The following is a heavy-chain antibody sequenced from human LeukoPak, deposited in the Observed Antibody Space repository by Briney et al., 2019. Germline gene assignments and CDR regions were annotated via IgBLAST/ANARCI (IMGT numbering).Heavy chain of an antibody. CDR2: IIPIFGTA. CDR1: GGTFSSYA. V-gene: IGHV1-69*13. D-gene: IGHD2-2*01. Sequence: SVKVSCKASGGTFSSYAISWVRQAPGQGLEWMRGIIPIFGTANYAQKFQGRVTITADESTSTAYMELSSLRSEDTAVYYCARPNIRYQLLPLNFDYWGQGTLVTVSS. J-gene: IGHJ4*02. CDR3: ARPNIRYQLLPLNFDY.